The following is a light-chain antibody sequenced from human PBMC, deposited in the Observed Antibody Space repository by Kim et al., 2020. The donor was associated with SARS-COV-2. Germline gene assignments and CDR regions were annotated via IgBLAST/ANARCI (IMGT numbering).Light chain of an antibody. CDR2: DVS. J-gene: IGLJ1*01. CDR3: SSYTSSRTPYV. Sequence: SLTTPCSGTSSDVGGYNYVSWYQQHPGKAPKLMIYDVSNRPSGVSNRFSGSKSGNTASLTISGLQAEDEADYYCSSYTSSRTPYVFGTGTKVTVL. V-gene: IGLV2-14*03. CDR1: SSDVGGYNY.